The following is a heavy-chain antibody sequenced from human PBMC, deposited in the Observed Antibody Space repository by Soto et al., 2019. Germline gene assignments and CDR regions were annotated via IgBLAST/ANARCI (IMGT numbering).Heavy chain of an antibody. D-gene: IGHD3-10*01. CDR2: IYPGDSDT. V-gene: IGHV5-51*01. CDR1: GYSFTSYW. Sequence: PGESLKISCKGSGYSFTSYWIGWVRQMPGKGLEWMGIIYPGDSDTRYSPSFQGQVTISADKSISTAYLQWSSLKASDTAMYYCARIYYYGSGRGSRAAFDIWGQGTMVTVSS. CDR3: ARIYYYGSGRGSRAAFDI. J-gene: IGHJ3*02.